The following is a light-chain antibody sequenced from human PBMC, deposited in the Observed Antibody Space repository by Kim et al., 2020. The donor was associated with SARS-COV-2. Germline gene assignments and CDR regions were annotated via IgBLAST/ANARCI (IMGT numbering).Light chain of an antibody. CDR3: NSRDNNDNVL. V-gene: IGLV3-19*01. J-gene: IGLJ2*01. Sequence: VALGQTVRIPSQGDSLRTYYTTCFQQKPGQAPIVVFYGKNNRPSGIPDRFSGSSSGNTASLTITATQAGDDADYYCNSRDNNDNVLFGGGTRLTVL. CDR1: SLRTYY. CDR2: GKN.